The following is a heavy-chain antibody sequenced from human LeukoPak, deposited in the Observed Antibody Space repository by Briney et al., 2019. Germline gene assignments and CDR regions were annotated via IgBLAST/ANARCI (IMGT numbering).Heavy chain of an antibody. CDR1: GYTFTSYY. D-gene: IGHD2-2*01. V-gene: IGHV1-46*01. J-gene: IGHJ4*02. CDR3: ARSLFPIGYCSSTSCYEGSTEYYFDY. Sequence: ASVKVSCKASGYTFTSYYMHWVRQAPGQGLEWMGIINPSGGSTSYAQKFQGRVTMTRDTSTSTVYMELSSLRSEDTAVYYCARSLFPIGYCSSTSCYEGSTEYYFDYWGQGTLVTVSS. CDR2: INPSGGST.